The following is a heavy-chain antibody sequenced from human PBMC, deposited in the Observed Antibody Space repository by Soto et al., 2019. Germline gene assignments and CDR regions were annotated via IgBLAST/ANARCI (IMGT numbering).Heavy chain of an antibody. Sequence: PSETLSLTCAVYGGSFSGYYWSWIRQPPGKGLEWIGEINHSGSTNYNPSLKSRVTISVDTSKNQFSLKLSSVTAADTAVYYCARGGLPYYGSGSYGYYMDVWGKGTKVTVSS. CDR1: GGSFSGYY. J-gene: IGHJ6*03. CDR2: INHSGST. D-gene: IGHD3-10*01. V-gene: IGHV4-34*01. CDR3: ARGGLPYYGSGSYGYYMDV.